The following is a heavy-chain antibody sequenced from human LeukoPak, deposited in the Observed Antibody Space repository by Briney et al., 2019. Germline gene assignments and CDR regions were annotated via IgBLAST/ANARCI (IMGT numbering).Heavy chain of an antibody. CDR1: GFTFSSYS. CDR2: ISSSSSTI. V-gene: IGHV3-48*02. J-gene: IGHJ6*02. CDR3: ARDGLSVAGLLGEYYYYGMDV. D-gene: IGHD6-19*01. Sequence: GGSLRLSCAASGFTFSSYSMNWVRQAPGKGLEWVSYISSSSSTIYYADSVKGRFTISRDNAKNSLYLQMNSLRDEDTAVYYCARDGLSVAGLLGEYYYYGMDVRGQGTTVTVSS.